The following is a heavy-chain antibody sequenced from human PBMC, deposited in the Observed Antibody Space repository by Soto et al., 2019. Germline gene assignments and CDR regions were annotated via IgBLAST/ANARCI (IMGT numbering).Heavy chain of an antibody. V-gene: IGHV4-59*01. Sequence: SETLSLTCTVSGDSINNYYWSWIRQPPGKRLEWIGYIYYTGSTTYNPSLESRVTMSVDTSKNQFSLKLSSVNAADTAVYYCVRDTYFSDSSAYTRCFDHWGQGTLVTVSS. CDR1: GDSINNYY. CDR3: VRDTYFSDSSAYTRCFDH. J-gene: IGHJ5*02. D-gene: IGHD6-19*01. CDR2: IYYTGST.